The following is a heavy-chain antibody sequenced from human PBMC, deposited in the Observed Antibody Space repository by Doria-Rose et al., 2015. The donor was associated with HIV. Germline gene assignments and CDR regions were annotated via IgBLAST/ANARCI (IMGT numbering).Heavy chain of an antibody. V-gene: IGHV2-26*01. D-gene: IGHD6-13*01. Sequence: SGPVLVKPTETLTLTCTVSGVSLSSPGMGVSWIRQPPGKALEWLSYIFSDDARSYKTSLKSRLTISRGTSKSQVVLTMTDMDPVDTATYYCARIKSSRWYHKYYFDFWGQGTLVIVSA. CDR2: IFSDDAR. CDR1: GVSLSSPGMG. CDR3: ARIKSSRWYHKYYFDF. J-gene: IGHJ4*02.